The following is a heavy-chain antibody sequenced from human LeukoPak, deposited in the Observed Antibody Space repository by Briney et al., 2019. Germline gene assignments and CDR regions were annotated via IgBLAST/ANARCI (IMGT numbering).Heavy chain of an antibody. Sequence: WASVTLSCKASGATFSSYAISWARQAPGQGLEWMGSVIPMFGTANYAQKCQGRVTITADQSTSTGYMELCSLRSEDTAVYYCARDEGYCSSTSCYNSGGQGTLLTVSS. CDR2: VIPMFGTA. D-gene: IGHD2-2*02. J-gene: IGHJ5*01. CDR1: GATFSSYA. V-gene: IGHV1-69*15. CDR3: ARDEGYCSSTSCYNS.